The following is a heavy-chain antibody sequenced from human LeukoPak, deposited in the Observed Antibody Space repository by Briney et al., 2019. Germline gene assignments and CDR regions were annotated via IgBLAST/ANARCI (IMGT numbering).Heavy chain of an antibody. D-gene: IGHD2-8*01. J-gene: IGHJ4*02. V-gene: IGHV1-2*02. CDR3: AGEYCTNGVCYDTYFDY. Sequence: ASVKVSCKASGYTFTGYYMHWVRQAPGQGLEWMGWINPNSGGTNYAQKFQGRVTMTRDTSISTAYMELSRLRSDDTAVYYCAGEYCTNGVCYDTYFDYWGQGTLVTVSS. CDR2: INPNSGGT. CDR1: GYTFTGYY.